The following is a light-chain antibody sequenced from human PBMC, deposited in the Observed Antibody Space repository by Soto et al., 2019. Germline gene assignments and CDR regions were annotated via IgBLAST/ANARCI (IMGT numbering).Light chain of an antibody. V-gene: IGKV3-15*01. J-gene: IGKJ4*01. CDR3: QQYNRYSRALP. CDR1: QNILSN. Sequence: EIGVTQSAATLSGSPGERATLSCRASQNILSNLAWYQQKPGQAPRLLIYGASTRATGIPARFSGSGSLKEFTLNISSLQPDDFATYYCQQYNRYSRALPFGGGTKVDIK. CDR2: GAS.